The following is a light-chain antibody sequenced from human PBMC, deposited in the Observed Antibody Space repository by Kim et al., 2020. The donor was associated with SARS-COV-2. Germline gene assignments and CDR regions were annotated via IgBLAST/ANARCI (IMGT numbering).Light chain of an antibody. V-gene: IGKV3-20*01. CDR1: QSVSSSY. J-gene: IGKJ1*01. Sequence: YQGEIANLSCRTSQSVSSSYLAWDQQKPGQAPRLLIYGASSRATGIPDRFSGSGSGTDFTLTISRLEPEDFAVYYCQQYGSSPPTFGQGTKVDIK. CDR2: GAS. CDR3: QQYGSSPPT.